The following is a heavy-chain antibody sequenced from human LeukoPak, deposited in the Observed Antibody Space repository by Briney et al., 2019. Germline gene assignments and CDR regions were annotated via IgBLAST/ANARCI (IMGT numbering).Heavy chain of an antibody. J-gene: IGHJ4*02. D-gene: IGHD3-10*01. Sequence: GGSLRLSCAASGFTFSSYGMHWVRQAPGKGLEGVAVISYDGSNKYYADSVKGRFTISRDNSKNTLYLQMNSLRAEDTAVYYCAKDRGSGVIYYWGQGTLVTVSS. V-gene: IGHV3-30*18. CDR2: ISYDGSNK. CDR3: AKDRGSGVIYY. CDR1: GFTFSSYG.